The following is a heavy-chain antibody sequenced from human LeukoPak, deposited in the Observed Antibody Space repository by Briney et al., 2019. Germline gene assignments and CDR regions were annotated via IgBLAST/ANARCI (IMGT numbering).Heavy chain of an antibody. CDR1: GDSISSGHW. CDR2: IYHSGST. D-gene: IGHD6-13*01. CDR3: ARGGTGSCDH. V-gene: IGHV4-4*02. J-gene: IGHJ4*02. Sequence: PSETLSLACAVSGDSISSGHWWSWVRQPPGKGLEWIGEIYHSGSTNYNPSLRSRVTISVDKSKNQFSLNLSSVTAADTAVYYCARGGTGSCDHWGQGTLVTVSS.